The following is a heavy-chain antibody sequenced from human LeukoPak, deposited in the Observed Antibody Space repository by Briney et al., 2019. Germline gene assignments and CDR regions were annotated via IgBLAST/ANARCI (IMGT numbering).Heavy chain of an antibody. V-gene: IGHV3-23*01. Sequence: GGSPRLSCAASGFTFSSYAMSWVRQAPGKGLEWVSAISGSGGSTYYADSVKGRFTISRDNSKNTLYLQMNSLRAEDTAVYYCAKVSKGCSSTSCYIADYWGQGTLVTVSS. J-gene: IGHJ4*02. D-gene: IGHD2-2*02. CDR1: GFTFSSYA. CDR2: ISGSGGST. CDR3: AKVSKGCSSTSCYIADY.